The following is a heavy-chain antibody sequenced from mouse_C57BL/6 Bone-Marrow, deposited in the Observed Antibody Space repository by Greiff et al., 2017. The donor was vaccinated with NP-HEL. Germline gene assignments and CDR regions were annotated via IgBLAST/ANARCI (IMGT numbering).Heavy chain of an antibody. CDR1: GYTFTSYW. CDR3: AKVYDYDLYAMDY. Sequence: ESGAELVKPGASVKLSCKASGYTFTSYWMQWVKQRPGQGLEWIGEIDPSDSYTNYNQKFKGKATLTVDTSSSTAYMQLSSLTSEDSAVYYCAKVYDYDLYAMDYWGQGTSVTVSS. D-gene: IGHD2-4*01. J-gene: IGHJ4*01. CDR2: IDPSDSYT. V-gene: IGHV1-50*01.